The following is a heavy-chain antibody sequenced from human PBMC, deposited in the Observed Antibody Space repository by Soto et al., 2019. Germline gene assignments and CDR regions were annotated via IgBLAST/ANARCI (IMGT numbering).Heavy chain of an antibody. Sequence: PGGSLRLSCAAPGFTFSSYGMHWVRQAPGKGLEWVAVISYDGSNKYYADSVKGRFTISRDNSKNTLYLQMNSLRAEDTAVYYCAKARDRYSGYDWAIDYWGQGT. CDR3: AKARDRYSGYDWAIDY. CDR2: ISYDGSNK. J-gene: IGHJ4*02. CDR1: GFTFSSYG. V-gene: IGHV3-30*18. D-gene: IGHD5-12*01.